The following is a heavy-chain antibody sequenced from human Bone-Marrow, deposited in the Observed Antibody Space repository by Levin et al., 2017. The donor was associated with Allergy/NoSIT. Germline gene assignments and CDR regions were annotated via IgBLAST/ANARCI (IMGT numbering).Heavy chain of an antibody. CDR2: IRSTTYGGTT. J-gene: IGHJ4*02. Sequence: GGSLRLSCSTSGFTFGDYGVGWVRQAPGKGLQWVGFIRSTTYGGTTEYAASVKGRFSISRDDSKSIAYLQMHRLKTEDTAVYYCTRVGITGATWSYTYYFDYWGQGTPVTVS. CDR3: TRVGITGATWSYTYYFDY. CDR1: GFTFGDYG. V-gene: IGHV3-49*04. D-gene: IGHD1-7*01.